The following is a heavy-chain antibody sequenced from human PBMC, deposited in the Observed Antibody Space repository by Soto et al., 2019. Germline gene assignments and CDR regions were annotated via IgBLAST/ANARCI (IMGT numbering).Heavy chain of an antibody. J-gene: IGHJ4*02. Sequence: GGSLRLSCAASGFTFSSYWMSWVRQAPGKGLEWVANIKPDGGEKYYVDSVKGRFTIARDNARKSLNLQMSSLKAEDTAIYYCARDNGWNYLVYWGQGTLVTVS. V-gene: IGHV3-7*01. CDR2: IKPDGGEK. D-gene: IGHD6-19*01. CDR3: ARDNGWNYLVY. CDR1: GFTFSSYW.